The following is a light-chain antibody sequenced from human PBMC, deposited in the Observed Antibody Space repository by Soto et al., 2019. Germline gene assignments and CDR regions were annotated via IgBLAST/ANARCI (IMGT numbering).Light chain of an antibody. CDR3: QQYSVWPSVLT. J-gene: IGKJ4*01. V-gene: IGKV3-15*01. Sequence: EILMTQSPATLSVSPGERATLSCRASQSVRSDLAWYQQKPGQAPRLLIYGASTRATDIPARFSGSGSGTEFTLTISSLQSEDFAVYDCQQYSVWPSVLTFGGGTKVEIK. CDR1: QSVRSD. CDR2: GAS.